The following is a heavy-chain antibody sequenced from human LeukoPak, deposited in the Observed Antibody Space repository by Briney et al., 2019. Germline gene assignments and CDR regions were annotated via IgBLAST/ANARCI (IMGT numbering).Heavy chain of an antibody. CDR2: IGTAGDT. CDR1: GFTFSSYD. D-gene: IGHD1-1*01. V-gene: IGHV3-13*01. J-gene: IGHJ4*02. Sequence: GSLRLSCAASGFTFSSYDMHWVRQATGKDLEWVSAIGTAGDTYYPGSVKGRFTISRENAKNSLYLQMNSLRAEDTAVYFCAKDRAGTPWADWGQGTLVTVSS. CDR3: AKDRAGTPWAD.